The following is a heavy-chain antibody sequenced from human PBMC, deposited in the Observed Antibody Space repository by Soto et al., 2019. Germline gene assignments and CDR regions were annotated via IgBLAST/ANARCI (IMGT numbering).Heavy chain of an antibody. CDR2: ILSKAGNYAT. CDR1: GFIFSGSA. J-gene: IGHJ4*02. V-gene: IGHV3-73*01. CDR3: IRGGSPYYYDY. Sequence: EVQLVESGGGLVQPGGSLKLSCAASGFIFSGSAVHWVRQASGKGLEWVGRILSKAGNYATAYPASMKGRFTISRDDSENTAFPQMNSLKTEDTAVYYCIRGGSPYYYDYWGQVTLVAVSS.